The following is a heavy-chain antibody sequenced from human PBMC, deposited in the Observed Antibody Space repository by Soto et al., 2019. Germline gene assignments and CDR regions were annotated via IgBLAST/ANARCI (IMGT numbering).Heavy chain of an antibody. D-gene: IGHD3-16*01. CDR3: AVWGALTQYYFDS. CDR2: AYHSGTT. Sequence: SETLSLTCAVSGASFSGTYWSWIRQAPGKGLEWIGYAYHSGTTVYNPSLKSRVSISVDTSKKRVSLRLNSVTAADTAVYYCAVWGALTQYYFDSWGHGTLVTVSS. CDR1: GASFSGTY. J-gene: IGHJ4*01. V-gene: IGHV4-59*13.